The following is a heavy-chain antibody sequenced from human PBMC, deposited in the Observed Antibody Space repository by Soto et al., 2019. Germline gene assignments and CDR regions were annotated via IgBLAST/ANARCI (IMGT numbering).Heavy chain of an antibody. Sequence: SVKVSCKASGGTFSSYTISWVRQAPGQGLEWMGRIIPILGIANYAQKFQGRVTITADKSTGTAYMELSSLRSEDTAVYYCAREKAVAVSAFDIWGQGTMVTVSS. CDR2: IIPILGIA. CDR1: GGTFSSYT. V-gene: IGHV1-69*04. CDR3: AREKAVAVSAFDI. J-gene: IGHJ3*02. D-gene: IGHD6-19*01.